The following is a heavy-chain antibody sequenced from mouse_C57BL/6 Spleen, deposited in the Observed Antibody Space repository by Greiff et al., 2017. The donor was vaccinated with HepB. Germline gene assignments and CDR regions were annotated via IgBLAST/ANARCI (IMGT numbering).Heavy chain of an antibody. CDR3: ARPRHDYDRGAMDY. D-gene: IGHD2-4*01. J-gene: IGHJ4*01. Sequence: EVRLVESGGGLVQPGGSLKLSCAASGFTFSDYYMYWVRQTPEKRLEWVAYISNGGGSTYYPDTVKGRFTISRDNAKNTLYLQMSRLKSEDTAMYYCARPRHDYDRGAMDYWGQGTSVTVSS. CDR2: ISNGGGST. CDR1: GFTFSDYY. V-gene: IGHV5-12*01.